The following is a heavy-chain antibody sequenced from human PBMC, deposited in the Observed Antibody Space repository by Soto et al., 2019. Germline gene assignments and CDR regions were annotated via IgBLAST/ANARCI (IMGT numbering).Heavy chain of an antibody. CDR2: IFPSDSDT. CDR1: GYRFTSYW. CDR3: ARKDKSGYYNWFDP. D-gene: IGHD3-22*01. V-gene: IGHV5-51*01. J-gene: IGHJ5*02. Sequence: ESLKISCRTSGYRFTSYWIAWVRQMPGKGLEWMGIIFPSDSDTRYSPSFQGQVTISADRSTSTVFLQWASLKASDTAVYFCARKDKSGYYNWFDPWGQGTLVTVSS.